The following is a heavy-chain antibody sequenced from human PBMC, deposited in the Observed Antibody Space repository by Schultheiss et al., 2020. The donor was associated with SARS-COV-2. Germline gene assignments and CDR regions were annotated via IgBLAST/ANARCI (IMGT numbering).Heavy chain of an antibody. D-gene: IGHD6-6*01. Sequence: GGSLRLSCAASGFTFSSYGMHWVRQAPGKGLEWVAVIWYDGSNKYYADSVKGRFTISRDNSKNTLYLQMNSLRAEDTAVYYCARGVIAAPSTYYFDYWGQGTLVTVSS. V-gene: IGHV3-33*01. CDR1: GFTFSSYG. J-gene: IGHJ4*02. CDR2: IWYDGSNK. CDR3: ARGVIAAPSTYYFDY.